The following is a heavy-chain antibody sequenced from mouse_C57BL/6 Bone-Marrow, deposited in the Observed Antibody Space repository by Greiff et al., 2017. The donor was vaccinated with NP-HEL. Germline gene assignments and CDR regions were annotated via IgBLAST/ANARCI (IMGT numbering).Heavy chain of an antibody. CDR1: GYTFTSYW. CDR3: ARGDYYGSSYVWFAY. Sequence: QVQLQQPGAELVRPGTSVKLSCKASGYTFTSYWMHWVKQRPGQGLEWIGVIDPSDSYTNYNQKFKGKATLTVDTSSSTAYMQLSSLTSEDSAVYYCARGDYYGSSYVWFAYWGQGTLVTVSA. CDR2: IDPSDSYT. J-gene: IGHJ3*01. D-gene: IGHD1-1*01. V-gene: IGHV1-59*01.